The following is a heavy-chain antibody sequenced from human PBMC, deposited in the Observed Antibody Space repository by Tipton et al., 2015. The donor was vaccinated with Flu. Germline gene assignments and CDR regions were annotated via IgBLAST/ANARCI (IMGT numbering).Heavy chain of an antibody. J-gene: IGHJ4*02. Sequence: TLSLTCAVYGGSFSGYYWSWIRQPPGKGLEWIGEINHSGSTNYNPSLKSRVTIAVDTYKNQSSLKLSSVTAADTAVYYCTRKEYDTLSGYYNGVDYWGQGTLVSVSS. V-gene: IGHV4-34*01. D-gene: IGHD3-9*01. CDR3: TRKEYDTLSGYYNGVDY. CDR2: INHSGST. CDR1: GGSFSGYY.